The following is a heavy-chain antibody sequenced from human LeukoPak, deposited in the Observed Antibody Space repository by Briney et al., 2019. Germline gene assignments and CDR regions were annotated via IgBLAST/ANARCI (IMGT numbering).Heavy chain of an antibody. D-gene: IGHD3-10*01. V-gene: IGHV3-23*01. CDR3: VRAPSGLIKGSYDV. Sequence: GGSLTLACAASGFTFSDYGLTWVRQAPGKRLEWVSSIRVGSVKTYYADSVEGRFTITRDNPGNTLFLRMNSLRVEDTAVYYCVRAPSGLIKGSYDVWGQGTMVTVSS. CDR1: GFTFSDYG. CDR2: IRVGSVKT. J-gene: IGHJ3*01.